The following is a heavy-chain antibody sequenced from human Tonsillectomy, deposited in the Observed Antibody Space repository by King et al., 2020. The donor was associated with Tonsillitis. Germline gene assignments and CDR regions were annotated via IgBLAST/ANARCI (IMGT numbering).Heavy chain of an antibody. D-gene: IGHD3-10*01. V-gene: IGHV3-9*01. J-gene: IGHJ6*02. CDR2: ISWNSGSM. CDR3: AKDMGGSGRYFYGMDV. Sequence: VQLVESGGGLVQPGRSLRLSCAASGFTFDNYSMHWVRQAPGKGLEWVSGISWNSGSMGYADSVKGRFTISRENAKNSLYLQMNSLRAEDSAFYYCAKDMGGSGRYFYGMDVWGQGTTVTVSS. CDR1: GFTFDNYS.